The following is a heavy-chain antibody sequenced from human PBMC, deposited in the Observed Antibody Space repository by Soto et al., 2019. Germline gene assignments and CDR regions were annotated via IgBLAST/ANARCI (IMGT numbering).Heavy chain of an antibody. D-gene: IGHD3-3*01. V-gene: IGHV6-1*01. J-gene: IGHJ6*02. CDR2: TYYRSKWYN. CDR3: ARGQTIFGVVISYYGMDV. Sequence: QTLSLTCAISGDSVSSNSAAWNWIRQSPSRGLEWLGRTYYRSKWYNDYAVSVKSRITINPDTSKNQFSLQLNSVTPEDTAVYYCARGQTIFGVVISYYGMDVWGQGTTVTVSS. CDR1: GDSVSSNSAA.